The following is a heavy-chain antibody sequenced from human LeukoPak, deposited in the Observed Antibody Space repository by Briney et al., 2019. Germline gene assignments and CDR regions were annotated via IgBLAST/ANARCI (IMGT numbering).Heavy chain of an antibody. J-gene: IGHJ6*02. CDR2: IYYSGGT. CDR3: ARGEIVVGSYYYYGMDV. Sequence: PSETLSLTCTVSGGSISSYYWSWIRQPPGKGLEWIGYIYYSGGTNYNPSLKSRVTISVDTSKNQFSLKLSSVTAADTAVYYCARGEIVVGSYYYYGMDVWGQGTTVTVSS. V-gene: IGHV4-59*01. D-gene: IGHD2-21*01. CDR1: GGSISSYY.